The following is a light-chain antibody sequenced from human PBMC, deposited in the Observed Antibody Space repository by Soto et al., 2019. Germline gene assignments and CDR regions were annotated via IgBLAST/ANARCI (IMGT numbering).Light chain of an antibody. CDR1: QSIATY. CDR3: QQSYNTPFT. V-gene: IGKV1-39*01. CDR2: AAS. J-gene: IGKJ3*01. Sequence: DIQMTQSPSSLSASVGDRVTITCRSGQSIATYLNWYQQKPGTAPKRLIYAASSLKIGIPSMFSGSGSVTDFTLTISSLQPEDFATYYYQQSYNTPFTFGPGTKVDIK.